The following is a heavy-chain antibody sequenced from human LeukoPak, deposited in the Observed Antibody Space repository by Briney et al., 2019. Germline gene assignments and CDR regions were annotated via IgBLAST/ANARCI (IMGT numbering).Heavy chain of an antibody. CDR3: ARGGAAASFDY. Sequence: PGGSLRLSCAASGFTFSTYTMNWVRQAPGKGLEWVSSISNSATFIDYADSVKGRFTISRDNAKNSVYLQMSSLRAEDTAVYYCARGGAAASFDYWGEGTLVSVSS. CDR2: ISNSATFI. CDR1: GFTFSTYT. D-gene: IGHD6-25*01. J-gene: IGHJ4*02. V-gene: IGHV3-21*01.